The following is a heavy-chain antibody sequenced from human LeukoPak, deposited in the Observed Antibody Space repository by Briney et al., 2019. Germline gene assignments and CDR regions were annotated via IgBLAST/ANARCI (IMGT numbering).Heavy chain of an antibody. CDR1: GYTFTSYY. J-gene: IGHJ4*02. Sequence: ASVKVPCKASGYTFTSYYINWVRQATGQGLEWMGWMNPNSGNTGYAQKFQGRVTITRNTSISTAYMELSSVRAEDTAVYYCARDDYGSSGYHDYWGQGTLVTVSS. CDR2: MNPNSGNT. V-gene: IGHV1-8*03. CDR3: ARDDYGSSGYHDY. D-gene: IGHD3-22*01.